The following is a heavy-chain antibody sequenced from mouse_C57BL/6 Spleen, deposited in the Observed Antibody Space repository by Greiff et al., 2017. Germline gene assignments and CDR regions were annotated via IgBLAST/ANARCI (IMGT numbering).Heavy chain of an antibody. CDR2: INPNNGGT. CDR1: GYTFTDYY. Sequence: EVQLQQSGPELVKPGASVKISCKASGYTFTDYYMNWVKQSHGKSLEWIGDINPNNGGTSYNQKFKGKATLTVDKSSSTAYMELRSLTSEDSAVXYCARLGGYYWYFDVWGTGTMVTVSA. CDR3: ARLGGYYWYFDV. D-gene: IGHD1-1*02. J-gene: IGHJ1*03. V-gene: IGHV1-26*01.